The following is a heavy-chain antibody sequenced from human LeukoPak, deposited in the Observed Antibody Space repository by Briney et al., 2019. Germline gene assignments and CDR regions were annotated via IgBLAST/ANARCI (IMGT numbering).Heavy chain of an antibody. J-gene: IGHJ4*02. CDR3: AGFSTVTTFDY. Sequence: PSETLSLTCAVYGGSFSGYYWSWIRQPPGKGLEWMGEINHSGSTNYNPSLKSRVTISVDTSKNQFSLKLSSVTAADTAVYYCAGFSTVTTFDYWGQGTLVTVSS. CDR1: GGSFSGYY. V-gene: IGHV4-34*01. D-gene: IGHD4-17*01. CDR2: INHSGST.